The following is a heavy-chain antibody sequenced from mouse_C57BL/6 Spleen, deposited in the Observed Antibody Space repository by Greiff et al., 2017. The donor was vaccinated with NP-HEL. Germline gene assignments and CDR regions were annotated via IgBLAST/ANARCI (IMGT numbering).Heavy chain of an antibody. V-gene: IGHV14-4*01. Sequence: EVQLQQSGAELVRPGASVKLSCTASGFNIKDDYMHWVKQRPEQGLEWIGWIDPENGDTEYASQFQGKATITADTSSNTAYLQLSSLTSEDTAVYYCTRGITTPYYFDYWGQGTTLTVSS. D-gene: IGHD2-4*01. CDR2: IDPENGDT. CDR1: GFNIKDDY. J-gene: IGHJ2*01. CDR3: TRGITTPYYFDY.